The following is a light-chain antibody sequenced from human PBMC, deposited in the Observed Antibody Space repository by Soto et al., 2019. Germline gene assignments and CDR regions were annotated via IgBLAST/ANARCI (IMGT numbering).Light chain of an antibody. CDR3: VLYMGSGISV. CDR2: NTN. V-gene: IGLV8-61*01. CDR1: SGSVSTSYY. Sequence: QAVVTQEPSFSVSPGRTVTLTCGLSSGSVSTSYYPSWYQQTPGQPPRTLIYNTNTRSSGVPDRFSGSILGNKAALTITGAQADDESDYYCVLYMGSGISVFGTGTKVTVL. J-gene: IGLJ1*01.